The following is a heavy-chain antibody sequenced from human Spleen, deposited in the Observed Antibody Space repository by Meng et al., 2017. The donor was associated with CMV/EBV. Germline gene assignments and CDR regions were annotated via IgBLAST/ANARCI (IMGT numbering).Heavy chain of an antibody. D-gene: IGHD3-3*01. J-gene: IGHJ4*02. V-gene: IGHV3-7*01. CDR2: IKQDGSEK. Sequence: GGSLRLSCTASGFTFSDHAMSWVRQAPGKGLEWVANIKQDGSEKYYVDSVKGRFTISRDNAKNSLYLQMNSLRAEDTAVYYCARVGRGYDFWSGYYVRECYFDYWGQGTLVTVSS. CDR1: GFTFSDHA. CDR3: ARVGRGYDFWSGYYVRECYFDY.